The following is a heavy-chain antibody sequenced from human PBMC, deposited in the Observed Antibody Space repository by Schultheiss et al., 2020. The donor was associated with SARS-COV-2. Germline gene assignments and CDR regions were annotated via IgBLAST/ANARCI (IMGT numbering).Heavy chain of an antibody. CDR3: AREGYSSDLYYYYGMDV. CDR1: GGSFSGYY. J-gene: IGHJ6*02. Sequence: SETLSLTCAVYGGSFSGYYWSWIRQPPGKGLEWIGSIYTSGSTNYNPSLKSRVTMSVDTSKNQFSLKLSSVTAADTAVYYCAREGYSSDLYYYYGMDVWGQGTTVTVSS. V-gene: IGHV4-59*10. CDR2: IYTSGST. D-gene: IGHD6-19*01.